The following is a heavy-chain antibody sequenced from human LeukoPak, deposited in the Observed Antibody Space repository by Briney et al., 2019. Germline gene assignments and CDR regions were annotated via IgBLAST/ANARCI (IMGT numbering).Heavy chain of an antibody. V-gene: IGHV1-2*02. D-gene: IGHD1-26*01. CDR3: ARDHRIVGATTPDY. CDR1: GYTLTGYY. Sequence: ASVKVSCKASGYTLTGYYLHWVRQTPGQGLEWMGWINPNSGGTNYAQKFQGRVTMTRDTSISTAYMELSRLRSDDTAVYYCARDHRIVGATTPDYWGQGTLVTVSS. CDR2: INPNSGGT. J-gene: IGHJ4*02.